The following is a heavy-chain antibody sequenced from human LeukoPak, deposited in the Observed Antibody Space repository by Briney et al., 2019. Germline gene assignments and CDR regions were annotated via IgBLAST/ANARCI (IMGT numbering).Heavy chain of an antibody. CDR2: IYSGGST. D-gene: IGHD4-17*01. Sequence: PGGSLRLSCAASGFTVCSNFMSWVRQAPGKGLEWVSVIYSGGSTYYADSVKGRFTISRDISKNTLYLQMNSLRAEDTAVYYCAGDLTVYGNNPLYYFDCWGPGTLVTVSS. V-gene: IGHV3-66*01. CDR3: AGDLTVYGNNPLYYFDC. J-gene: IGHJ4*02. CDR1: GFTVCSNF.